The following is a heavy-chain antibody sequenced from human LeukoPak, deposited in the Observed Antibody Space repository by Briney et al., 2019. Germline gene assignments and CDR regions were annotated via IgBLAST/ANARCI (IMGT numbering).Heavy chain of an antibody. Sequence: GGSLRLSCAASGFTFSSYGMHWVRRAPGKGLEWVSYISSSGSTIYYADSVKGRFTISRDNAKNSLYLQMNSLRAEDTAVYYCARPYYYDSSGYYYDYWGQGTLVTVSS. V-gene: IGHV3-48*04. CDR1: GFTFSSYG. CDR3: ARPYYYDSSGYYYDY. J-gene: IGHJ4*02. D-gene: IGHD3-22*01. CDR2: ISSSGSTI.